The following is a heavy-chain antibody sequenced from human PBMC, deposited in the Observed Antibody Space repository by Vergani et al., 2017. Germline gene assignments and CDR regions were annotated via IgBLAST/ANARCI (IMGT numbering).Heavy chain of an antibody. CDR2: IDHTGRP. CDR3: ARVNTETNGQLYYYYYMDV. V-gene: IGHV4-34*01. D-gene: IGHD4-11*01. CDR1: GGSFTSYH. J-gene: IGHJ6*03. Sequence: QVQLQQWGGGLLKPSETLSLTCVVNGGSFTSYHWTWIRQSPGAGLEWVGDIDHTGRPDYNPSLKRRLTMSVDKSRNQFSLTPNSVTATDTAIYFCARVNTETNGQLYYYYYMDVWGQGTAVTVS.